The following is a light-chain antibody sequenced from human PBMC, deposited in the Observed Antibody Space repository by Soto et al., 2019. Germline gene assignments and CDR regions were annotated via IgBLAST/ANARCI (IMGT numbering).Light chain of an antibody. Sequence: QPALTQPASVSGSPGQSITISCTGPSSDVGTYNLVPWYQQHPDKAPKVILYEGTKRPSGVSPRFSGSQSGNTASLTISGLQAEDEAVYFCYSFAGSNTFSYVFGPGTKVTVL. V-gene: IGLV2-23*03. CDR1: SSDVGTYNL. CDR3: YSFAGSNTFSYV. CDR2: EGT. J-gene: IGLJ1*01.